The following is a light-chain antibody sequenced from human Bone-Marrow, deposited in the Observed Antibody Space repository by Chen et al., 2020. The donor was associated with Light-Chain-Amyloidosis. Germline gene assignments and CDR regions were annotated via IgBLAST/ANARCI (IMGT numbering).Light chain of an antibody. Sequence: SYELTHPPSVSVSPGQTARITCSGEDLPTKYAYWYQQKPGQAPVLVIHRDTMRPSGISERFSGSSSGTTATLTISGVQAEDEADYHCQSADSSGTYEVIFGGGTKLTVL. CDR2: RDT. CDR3: QSADSSGTYEVI. CDR1: DLPTKY. J-gene: IGLJ2*01. V-gene: IGLV3-25*03.